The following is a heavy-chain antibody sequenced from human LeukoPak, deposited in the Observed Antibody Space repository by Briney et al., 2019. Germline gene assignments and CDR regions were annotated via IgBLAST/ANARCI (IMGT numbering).Heavy chain of an antibody. CDR2: IYPGDSDT. CDR3: AGTPRGRRSGYYTGQHAFDI. Sequence: GAPLKISFKGSGYRFTSYWIGWVRQMPGKGLEWMGIIYPGDSDTRYSPSFQGQVTISADKSISTAYLQWSSLKASDTAMYYCAGTPRGRRSGYYTGQHAFDIWGQGTMVTVSS. J-gene: IGHJ3*02. D-gene: IGHD3-3*01. V-gene: IGHV5-51*01. CDR1: GYRFTSYW.